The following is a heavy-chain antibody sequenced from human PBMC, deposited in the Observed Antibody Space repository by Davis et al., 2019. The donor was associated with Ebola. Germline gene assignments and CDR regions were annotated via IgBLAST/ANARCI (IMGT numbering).Heavy chain of an antibody. D-gene: IGHD1-1*01. CDR3: ARDGDSLGDSTTGTTWEWGGDAFDI. CDR2: ISHSGST. Sequence: PSETLSLTCAVYGGSFSNYYWTWIRQPPGKGLEWIGEISHSGSTNYNPSLKSRVTISVDTSKNQFSLKLSSVTAADTAVYYCARDGDSLGDSTTGTTWEWGGDAFDIWGQGTMVTVSS. J-gene: IGHJ3*02. CDR1: GGSFSNYY. V-gene: IGHV4-34*01.